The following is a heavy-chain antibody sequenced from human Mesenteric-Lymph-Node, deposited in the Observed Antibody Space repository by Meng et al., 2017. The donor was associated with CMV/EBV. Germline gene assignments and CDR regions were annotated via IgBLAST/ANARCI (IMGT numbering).Heavy chain of an antibody. D-gene: IGHD1-26*01. CDR3: AKVLGATKGYYYGMDV. J-gene: IGHJ6*02. Sequence: GESLKISCAASGFTFSSYGMHWVRQAPGKGLEWVAFIRYDGSNKYYADSVKGRFTISRDNSKNTLYLQMNSLRAEDTAVYYCAKVLGATKGYYYGMDVWRQGTTVTVSS. V-gene: IGHV3-30*02. CDR1: GFTFSSYG. CDR2: IRYDGSNK.